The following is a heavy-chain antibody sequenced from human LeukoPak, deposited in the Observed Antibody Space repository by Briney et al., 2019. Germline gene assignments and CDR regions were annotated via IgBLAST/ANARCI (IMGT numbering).Heavy chain of an antibody. CDR1: GFTVSSTH. CDR2: TYTGGNS. V-gene: IGHV3-53*01. D-gene: IGHD3-22*01. Sequence: PGGSLRLSCAASGFTVSSTHMVWVRQAPGKGLEWVSVTYTGGNSYYAGSVQGRFIISRDIPKNTLHLQMNSLRAEDSALYYCARGGRGSAAVVAPRSFDIWGQGTMVTVSS. CDR3: ARGGRGSAAVVAPRSFDI. J-gene: IGHJ3*02.